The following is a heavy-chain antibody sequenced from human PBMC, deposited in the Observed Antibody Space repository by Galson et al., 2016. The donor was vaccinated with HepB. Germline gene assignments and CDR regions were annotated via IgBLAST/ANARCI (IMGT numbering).Heavy chain of an antibody. CDR3: TREYSSSWYLFEY. CDR1: GFTFSSYK. D-gene: IGHD6-13*01. J-gene: IGHJ4*02. V-gene: IGHV3-21*01. CDR2: ITAGSSYI. Sequence: SLRLSCAGSGFTFSSYKMNWVRQAPGKGLEWAASITAGSSYIDYADSVKGRFTISRDNGQNSLNLQMNSLRDDDTAVYYCTREYSSSWYLFEYWGQGTLVTVSS.